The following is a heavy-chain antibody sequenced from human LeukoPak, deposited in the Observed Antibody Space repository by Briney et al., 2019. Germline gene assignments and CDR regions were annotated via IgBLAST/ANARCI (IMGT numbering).Heavy chain of an antibody. CDR1: GYIFSNFG. CDR3: VKSRESSIWYSLGDY. Sequence: PGRSLRLSCTASGYIFSNFGISWVRQAPGKGLEWVSTITSSGGNTYYAQTVKGRFTISRDNSKNTMSLQMSSLRVEDTAIYYCVKSRESSIWYSLGDYWGQGTVVTVS. V-gene: IGHV3-23*01. J-gene: IGHJ4*02. D-gene: IGHD6-13*01. CDR2: ITSSGGNT.